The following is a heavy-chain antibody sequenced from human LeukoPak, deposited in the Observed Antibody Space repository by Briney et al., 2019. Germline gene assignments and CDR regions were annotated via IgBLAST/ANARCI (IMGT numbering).Heavy chain of an antibody. J-gene: IGHJ4*02. D-gene: IGHD1-1*01. Sequence: GASVKVSCKASGYTFTSYYMHWVRQAPGQGLEWMGIINPSGGSTSYAQKFQGRVTMIRDMSTSTVYMELSSLRSEDTAVYYCARLNWNPGQGNDYWGRGTLVTVSS. CDR1: GYTFTSYY. V-gene: IGHV1-46*01. CDR2: INPSGGST. CDR3: ARLNWNPGQGNDY.